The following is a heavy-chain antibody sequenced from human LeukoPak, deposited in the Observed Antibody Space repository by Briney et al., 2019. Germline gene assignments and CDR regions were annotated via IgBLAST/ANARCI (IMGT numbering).Heavy chain of an antibody. Sequence: SETLSLTCTVSGGSANSGSYLWSWLRQPPGKGLEWIGNIDNSGSTNYNPSLKSRVTISVDTSKNQSSLKLISVTALDTAVYYCARDYGNEVPFDIWGQGAMVIVSS. CDR1: GGSANSGSYL. CDR2: IDNSGST. D-gene: IGHD1-1*01. V-gene: IGHV4-61*01. CDR3: ARDYGNEVPFDI. J-gene: IGHJ3*02.